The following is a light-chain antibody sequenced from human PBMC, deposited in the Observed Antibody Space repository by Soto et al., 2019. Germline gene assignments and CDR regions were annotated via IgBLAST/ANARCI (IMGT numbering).Light chain of an antibody. CDR3: ATWDDSLNGFYV. CDR2: RNN. J-gene: IGLJ1*01. CDR1: TSNIGSNY. Sequence: QAALTQPPSAYGTPWQGVSISSSGSTSNIGSNYVYWYQQLPGTAPKLLIYRNNQRPSGVPDRFSGSKSGTSASLAISGLRSDDEADYFCATWDDSLNGFYVFGTGTKVTVL. V-gene: IGLV1-47*01.